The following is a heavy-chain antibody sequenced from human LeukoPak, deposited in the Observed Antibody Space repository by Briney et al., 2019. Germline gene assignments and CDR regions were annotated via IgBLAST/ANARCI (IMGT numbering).Heavy chain of an antibody. CDR1: GLTFSDAW. CDR3: TTSYGGFFDY. J-gene: IGHJ4*02. CDR2: IKSKAGGGTT. D-gene: IGHD4-23*01. V-gene: IGHV3-15*01. Sequence: GGSLRLSCAVSGLTFSDAWMSWVRQAPGKGLEWVSRIKSKAGGGTTDYAAPVKGRFTILRDDSKNTLYLQMNSLKTEDTAVYYCTTSYGGFFDYWGQGTLVTVSS.